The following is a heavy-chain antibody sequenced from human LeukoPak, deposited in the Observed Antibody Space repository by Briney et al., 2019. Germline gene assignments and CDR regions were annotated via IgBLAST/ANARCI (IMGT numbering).Heavy chain of an antibody. Sequence: SETLSVTCTVPVGSISSGGYYWSWISHHPGNGLECLGYIYNSGSTYYKPSLKSGFTISVTTSKKQFSRKLSALAPTDPAGNFCARKAAGTLEYWGQGTLVTVSS. CDR3: ARKAAGTLEY. J-gene: IGHJ4*02. CDR2: IYNSGST. CDR1: VGSISSGGYY. V-gene: IGHV4-31*03. D-gene: IGHD6-13*01.